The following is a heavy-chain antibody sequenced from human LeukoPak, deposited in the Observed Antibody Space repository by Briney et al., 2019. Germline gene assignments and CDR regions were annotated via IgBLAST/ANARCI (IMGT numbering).Heavy chain of an antibody. J-gene: IGHJ4*02. CDR3: AKDGYCSGGSCYANFFDR. Sequence: GGSLRLSCAASGFSFLHYGMHWVRQAPGKGLEWVAFISSDGSKEYYADPVKGRFTISRDNSKNTLYLHADSPRAEDTAVFFCAKDGYCSGGSCYANFFDRWGQGTLVTVSS. CDR2: ISSDGSKE. V-gene: IGHV3-30*18. D-gene: IGHD2-15*01. CDR1: GFSFLHYG.